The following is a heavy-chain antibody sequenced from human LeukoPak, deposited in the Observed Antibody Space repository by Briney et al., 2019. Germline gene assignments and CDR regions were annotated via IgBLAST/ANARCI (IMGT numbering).Heavy chain of an antibody. J-gene: IGHJ3*02. D-gene: IGHD3-22*01. CDR3: ARLFYYDGRKDAFDI. CDR2: IYPGDSDT. V-gene: IGHV5-51*01. Sequence: GESLKISCQGSGYSFTSYWIAWVRQMPGKGLGWMGIIYPGDSDTRYSPSFQGQVTISADKSISTAYLQWSSLKASDTAMYYCARLFYYDGRKDAFDIWGQGTMVTVSS. CDR1: GYSFTSYW.